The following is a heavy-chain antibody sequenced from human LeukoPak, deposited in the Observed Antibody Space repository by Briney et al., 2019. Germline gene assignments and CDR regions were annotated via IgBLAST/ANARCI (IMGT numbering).Heavy chain of an antibody. CDR2: ISYGGSNK. J-gene: IGHJ4*02. Sequence: GGSLRISCAASGFTFSSYGMHWVRQAPGKGLEWVAVISYGGSNKYYADSVKGRFTISRDNSKNTLYLQMNSLRAEDTAVYYCTYSSGWLYYFDYWGQGTLVTVSS. V-gene: IGHV3-30*03. CDR3: TYSSGWLYYFDY. CDR1: GFTFSSYG. D-gene: IGHD6-19*01.